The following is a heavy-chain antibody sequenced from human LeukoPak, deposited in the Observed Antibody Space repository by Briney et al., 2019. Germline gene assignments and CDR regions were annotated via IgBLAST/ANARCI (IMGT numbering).Heavy chain of an antibody. CDR2: VSGRTGST. J-gene: IGHJ4*02. D-gene: IGHD2-21*01. V-gene: IGHV3-23*01. Sequence: GGSLRLSCGASGFTVSSDAMSWVRQAPGKGLEWVSAVSGRTGSTYYADSVKGRFSISRDNSKNTLYLQMNSLRVENTAVYYCATAGPGDYVDYWGQGTLVTVSS. CDR3: ATAGPGDYVDY. CDR1: GFTVSSDA.